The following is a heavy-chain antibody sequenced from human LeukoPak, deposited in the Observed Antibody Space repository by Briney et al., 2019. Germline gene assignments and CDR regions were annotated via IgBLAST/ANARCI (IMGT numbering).Heavy chain of an antibody. Sequence: PSETLSLTCTVSGGSISSYYWSWVRQPPGKGLEWIGFIYYSGSTNYNPSLKSRVTMSVDTSKNQFSLKLSSVTAADTAVYYCVRGGIVGTTARIPLFDYWGQGTLVTVSS. CDR2: IYYSGST. CDR3: VRGGIVGTTARIPLFDY. V-gene: IGHV4-59*01. CDR1: GGSISSYY. D-gene: IGHD1-26*01. J-gene: IGHJ4*02.